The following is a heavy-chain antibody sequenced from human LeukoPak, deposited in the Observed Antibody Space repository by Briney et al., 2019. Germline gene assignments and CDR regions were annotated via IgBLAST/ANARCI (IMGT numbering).Heavy chain of an antibody. V-gene: IGHV3-74*01. Sequence: PGGSLRLSCAASGFTFSTYWMHWVRQAPGKGLMRVSRIDRDGDTKNYVDSVKGRFTISRDNAKNTLYLQMNTLIAEDTAVYYCATEAPRDSSGWPTPMDVWGKGTTVTVSS. CDR1: GFTFSTYW. CDR3: ATEAPRDSSGWPTPMDV. J-gene: IGHJ6*03. D-gene: IGHD6-19*01. CDR2: IDRDGDTK.